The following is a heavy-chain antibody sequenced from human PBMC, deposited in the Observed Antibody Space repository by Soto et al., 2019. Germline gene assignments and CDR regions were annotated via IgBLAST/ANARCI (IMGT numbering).Heavy chain of an antibody. D-gene: IGHD6-6*01. V-gene: IGHV4-34*01. CDR2: ISPSGTT. Sequence: XETLSLTCSLYSGSLSGYYWSWIRQPAGKGLEWIGEISPSGTTNYSPSLKSRVSISVDTSKNQFSLNLTSLTAADTAVYYCARAPKVSGSAQTRPDFWGQGSLVTVSS. J-gene: IGHJ4*02. CDR3: ARAPKVSGSAQTRPDF. CDR1: SGSLSGYY.